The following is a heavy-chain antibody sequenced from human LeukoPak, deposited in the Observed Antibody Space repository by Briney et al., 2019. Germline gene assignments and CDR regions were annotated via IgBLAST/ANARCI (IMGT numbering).Heavy chain of an antibody. V-gene: IGHV3-53*05. J-gene: IGHJ4*02. Sequence: GGSLRLSCAASGLTVRNNYMSWVRQSPGKGLEWVSVIYSDGSTYYEDSVKGRFTISRDNSKNTLYLQMSSLRPEDTSVYYCARSPTSWYFDYWGQGTLVTVSS. D-gene: IGHD2-2*01. CDR2: IYSDGST. CDR3: ARSPTSWYFDY. CDR1: GLTVRNNY.